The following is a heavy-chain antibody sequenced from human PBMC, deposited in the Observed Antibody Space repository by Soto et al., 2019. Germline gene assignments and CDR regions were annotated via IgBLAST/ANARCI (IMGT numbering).Heavy chain of an antibody. Sequence: ASVKVSCKASGFSFTGYYIHWLRQAPGQGLEWMGWINAHSGGTEYAQKFQGRVTLTRDTSISTAYMTLSSLRSDDTAIYYCAKDLTRQLADWLDPWGPGTQRTTSS. CDR1: GFSFTGYY. CDR3: AKDLTRQLADWLDP. CDR2: INAHSGGT. D-gene: IGHD2-21*01. V-gene: IGHV1-2*02. J-gene: IGHJ5*02.